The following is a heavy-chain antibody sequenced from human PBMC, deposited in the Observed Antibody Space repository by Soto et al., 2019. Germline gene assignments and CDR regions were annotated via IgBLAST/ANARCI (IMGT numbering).Heavy chain of an antibody. CDR1: GFTFSSYA. CDR2: ISYDGSNK. Sequence: QVQLVESGGGVVQPGRSLRLSCAASGFTFSSYAMHWVRQAPGKGLEWVAVISYDGSNKYYADSVKSRFTISRDNSKNTLYLQMNSLRAEDTAVYYCARVPSSSGRAHFDYWGQGTLATVSS. CDR3: ARVPSSSGRAHFDY. V-gene: IGHV3-30-3*01. J-gene: IGHJ4*02. D-gene: IGHD2-15*01.